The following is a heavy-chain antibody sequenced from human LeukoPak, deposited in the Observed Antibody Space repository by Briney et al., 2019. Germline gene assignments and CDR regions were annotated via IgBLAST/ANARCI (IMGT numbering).Heavy chain of an antibody. CDR1: GYTFTGYY. Sequence: ASVKVSCKASGYTFTGYYMHWVRQAPGQGLEWMGWINPNSGGTNYAQKFQGRVTMTRDTSISTAYMELSRLRSDDTAVYYCARDIRPRITSCGVVMGDFDYWGQGTLVTVSS. CDR3: ARDIRPRITSCGVVMGDFDY. V-gene: IGHV1-2*02. D-gene: IGHD3-3*01. J-gene: IGHJ4*02. CDR2: INPNSGGT.